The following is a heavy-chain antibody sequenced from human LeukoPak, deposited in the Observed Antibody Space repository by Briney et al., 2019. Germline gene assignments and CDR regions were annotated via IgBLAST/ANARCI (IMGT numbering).Heavy chain of an antibody. J-gene: IGHJ4*02. Sequence: PGGSLRLSCAASGFTFSDYYMSWIRQAPGKGLEWVSYISSSGSTIYYADSVKGRFTISRDNSKNTLYLQMNSLRAEDTAVHYCAKARKYSGSSLGTIDYWGQGTLVTVSS. CDR3: AKARKYSGSSLGTIDY. D-gene: IGHD1-26*01. V-gene: IGHV3-11*04. CDR2: ISSSGSTI. CDR1: GFTFSDYY.